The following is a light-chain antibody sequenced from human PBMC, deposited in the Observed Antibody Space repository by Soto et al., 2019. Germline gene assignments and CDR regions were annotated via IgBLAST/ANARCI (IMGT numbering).Light chain of an antibody. CDR2: GES. Sequence: DIQXTQSPGLISAGVGYRVTINCRASQGIKNYLEWFKKRKGKVXQXXXYGESSLQSGVGSRLRGSGSGNEFNIKIRIMRPEDYVTWYCLEDDSSRWTFGEGPKV. J-gene: IGKJ1*01. CDR1: QGIKNY. CDR3: LEDDSSRWT. V-gene: IGKV1-17*03.